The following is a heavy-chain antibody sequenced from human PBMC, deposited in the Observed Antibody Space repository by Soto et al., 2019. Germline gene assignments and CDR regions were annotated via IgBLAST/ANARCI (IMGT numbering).Heavy chain of an antibody. V-gene: IGHV4-59*01. CDR2: IYYTGST. Sequence: SETLSLTCNSSGGPLSSFYYSWIRQAPGKGLEWIGYIYYTGSTNYNPSLKSRVTMSVDTSKNQFSLKLTSVTAADTAVYYCAREPLRLYSLDAFDIWGQGTMVTVSS. CDR3: AREPLRLYSLDAFDI. D-gene: IGHD5-18*01. CDR1: GGPLSSFY. J-gene: IGHJ3*02.